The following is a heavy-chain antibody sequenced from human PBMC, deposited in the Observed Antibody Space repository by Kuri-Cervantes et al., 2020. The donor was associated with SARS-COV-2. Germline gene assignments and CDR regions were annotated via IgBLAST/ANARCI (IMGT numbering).Heavy chain of an antibody. J-gene: IGHJ3*02. V-gene: IGHV1-18*01. CDR3: ASHVGEGSGGFSSFDI. Sequence: ASVKVSCKASGYTFTSYGISWVRQAPGQGLEWMGWISAYNGNTNYAQKLQGRVTMTRDTSTSTVYMELSSLRSEDTAVYYCASHVGEGSGGFSSFDIWGQGTMVTVSS. CDR1: GYTFTSYG. CDR2: ISAYNGNT. D-gene: IGHD3-10*02.